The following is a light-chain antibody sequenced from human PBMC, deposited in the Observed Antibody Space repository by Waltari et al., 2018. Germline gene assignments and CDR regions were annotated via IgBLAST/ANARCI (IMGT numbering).Light chain of an antibody. J-gene: IGLJ3*02. CDR3: LLWYSGARWV. V-gene: IGLV7-46*01. CDR2: DTT. Sequence: QAVVTQEPSLTVSPGGTVPPTCGSSTGAVTSGHYPYWFQQTPGQVPRTLIYDTTNKHSWTPARFSGSLLGGKAALTLSGAQPEDEADYYCLLWYSGARWVFGGGTKLSVL. CDR1: TGAVTSGHY.